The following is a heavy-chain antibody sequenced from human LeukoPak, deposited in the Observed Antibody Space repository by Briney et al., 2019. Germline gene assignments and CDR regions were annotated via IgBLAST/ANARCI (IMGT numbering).Heavy chain of an antibody. CDR2: ISYDGSNK. V-gene: IGHV3-30*18. CDR1: GFTFSKFG. Sequence: GGSLRLSCAASGFTFSKFGMHWVRQAPGKGLEWVAVISYDGSNKYYGDSVKGRFTISRDNSMNTLYLQMNSLRTEDTAVYYCAKNGYSSGWYMYYFDYWGQGALVTVSS. D-gene: IGHD6-19*01. J-gene: IGHJ4*02. CDR3: AKNGYSSGWYMYYFDY.